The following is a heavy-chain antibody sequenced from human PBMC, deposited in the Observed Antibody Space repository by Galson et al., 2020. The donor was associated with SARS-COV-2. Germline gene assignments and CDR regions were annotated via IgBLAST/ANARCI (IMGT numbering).Heavy chain of an antibody. J-gene: IGHJ4*02. Sequence: QAGGSLRLSCAASGFTFSSYGMHWVRQAPGKGLEWVAVISYDGSNKYYADSVKGRFTISRDNSKNTLYLQMNSLRAEDTAVYYCASKIGQFPIDYWGQGTLVTVSS. CDR2: ISYDGSNK. CDR1: GFTFSSYG. D-gene: IGHD3-22*01. V-gene: IGHV3-30*03. CDR3: ASKIGQFPIDY.